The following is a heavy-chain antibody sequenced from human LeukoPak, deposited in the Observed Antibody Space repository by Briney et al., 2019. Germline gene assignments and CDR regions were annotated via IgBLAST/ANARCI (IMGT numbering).Heavy chain of an antibody. CDR3: ARGRRSSGWYGY. D-gene: IGHD6-19*01. CDR1: GGSFSGYY. Sequence: SETLSLTCAVYGGSFSGYYWSWIRQPPGKGLEWVGEINHSGSTNYNPSLKSRVTISVDTSKNQFSLKLSSVTAADTAVYYCARGRRSSGWYGYWGQGTLVTVSS. CDR2: INHSGST. J-gene: IGHJ4*02. V-gene: IGHV4-34*01.